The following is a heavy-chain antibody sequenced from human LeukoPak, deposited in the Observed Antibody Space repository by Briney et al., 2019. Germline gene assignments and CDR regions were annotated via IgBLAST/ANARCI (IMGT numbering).Heavy chain of an antibody. Sequence: GGSLRLSCAASGFTFSSYSMNWVRQAPGKGLEWVANINQDGSAKYYVDSVKGRFTISRDNAKNTLYLQMNSLRAEDTAVYYCARAGMADYYYYYMDVWGKGTTVTVSS. D-gene: IGHD3-10*01. V-gene: IGHV3-7*01. CDR1: GFTFSSYS. J-gene: IGHJ6*03. CDR2: INQDGSAK. CDR3: ARAGMADYYYYYMDV.